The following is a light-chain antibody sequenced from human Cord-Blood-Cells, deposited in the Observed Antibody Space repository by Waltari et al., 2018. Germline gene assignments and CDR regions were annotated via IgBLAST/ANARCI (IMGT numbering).Light chain of an antibody. Sequence: QSALTQPASVSGSPGQSITISCTGTSSDVGGYNYVSWYQQHPDKAPKLMIYEVSNQPSGVSHRCSRSKSGNTASLTISGLQAADEADYYCSSYTSSSTYVFGTGTKVTVL. J-gene: IGLJ1*01. CDR2: EVS. V-gene: IGLV2-14*01. CDR3: SSYTSSSTYV. CDR1: SSDVGGYNY.